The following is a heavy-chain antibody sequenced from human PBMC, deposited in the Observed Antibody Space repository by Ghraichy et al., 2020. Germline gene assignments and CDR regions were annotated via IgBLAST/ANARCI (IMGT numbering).Heavy chain of an antibody. V-gene: IGHV3-64*02. J-gene: IGHJ4*02. D-gene: IGHD6-19*01. CDR1: GFSFSRYT. CDR2: IGTTGTNT. CDR3: ARDDQKWLVDF. Sequence: SCAASGFSFSRYTMHWVRQAPGKGLEYVSAIGTTGTNTYYGDSVKGRFIISRDNSKNTLYLQMGSLRGEDTAVYYCARDDQKWLVDFWGQGTLVTVSP.